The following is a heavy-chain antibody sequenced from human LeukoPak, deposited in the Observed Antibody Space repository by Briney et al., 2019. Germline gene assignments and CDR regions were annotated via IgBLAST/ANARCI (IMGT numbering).Heavy chain of an antibody. CDR3: ARDESGVPAASNFDY. V-gene: IGHV3-21*01. Sequence: GGSLRLSCAGSGFTFSSYSMNWVRQAPGKGMEWVSSISSSSSYIYYADSVKGRFTISRDNAKNSLYLQMNSLRAEDTAVYYCARDESGVPAASNFDYWGQGTLVTVSS. CDR2: ISSSSSYI. J-gene: IGHJ4*02. CDR1: GFTFSSYS. D-gene: IGHD2-2*01.